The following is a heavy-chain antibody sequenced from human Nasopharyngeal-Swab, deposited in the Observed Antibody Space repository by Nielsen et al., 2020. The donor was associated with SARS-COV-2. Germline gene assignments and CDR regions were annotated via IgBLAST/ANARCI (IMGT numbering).Heavy chain of an antibody. D-gene: IGHD1-14*01. Sequence: GESLKISCKGSGYSFSTYWIAWVRQMPGKGLQWMGMIYPGDSDTRNSPSFQDHITISADKSTSTAYLQWSSLKASDTAMYYCARQVNTIPTGIEYYFDYWGQGTLVTVSS. CDR3: ARQVNTIPTGIEYYFDY. J-gene: IGHJ4*02. CDR1: GYSFSTYW. CDR2: IYPGDSDT. V-gene: IGHV5-51*01.